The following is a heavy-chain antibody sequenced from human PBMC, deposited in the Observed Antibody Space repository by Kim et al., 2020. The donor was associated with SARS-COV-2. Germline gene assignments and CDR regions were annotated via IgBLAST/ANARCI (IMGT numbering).Heavy chain of an antibody. J-gene: IGHJ5*01. V-gene: IGHV4-59*08. Sequence: SETLSLTCSVSGASVTSYSWSWVRQPPGKDLEWIACAFYRGAITYNPSLNGRAAISLDSSKNDFSLRLKSVTAADTATYYCVRHLDAAETSYNFDSWGQGALVTVSS. D-gene: IGHD3-10*01. CDR1: GASVTSYS. CDR3: VRHLDAAETSYNFDS. CDR2: AFYRGAI.